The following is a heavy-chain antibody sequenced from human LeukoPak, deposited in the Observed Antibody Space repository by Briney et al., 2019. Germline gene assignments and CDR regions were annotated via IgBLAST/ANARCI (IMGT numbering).Heavy chain of an antibody. CDR3: AGVERYCSSTSCYYGDY. V-gene: IGHV4-59*01. CDR1: GGSISSYY. CDR2: IYYGGST. Sequence: SETLSLTCTVSGGSISSYYWSWIRQPPGKGLEWIGYIYYGGSTNYNPSLKSRVTISVDASKNQFSLKPSSVTAADTAVYYCAGVERYCSSTSCYYGDYWGQGTLVTVSS. J-gene: IGHJ4*02. D-gene: IGHD2-2*01.